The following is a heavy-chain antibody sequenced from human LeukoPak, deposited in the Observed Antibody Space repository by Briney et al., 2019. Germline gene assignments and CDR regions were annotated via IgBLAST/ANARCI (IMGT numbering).Heavy chain of an antibody. V-gene: IGHV3-23*01. Sequence: GGSLRLSCAASGFTFSSYAMSWVRQAPGKGLEWVSAISGSGGSTYYADSVKGRFTISRDNAKNSLYLQMNSLRAEDTAVYYCARDREGSSFFDYWGQGTLVTVSS. CDR3: ARDREGSSFFDY. CDR2: ISGSGGST. D-gene: IGHD1-26*01. CDR1: GFTFSSYA. J-gene: IGHJ4*02.